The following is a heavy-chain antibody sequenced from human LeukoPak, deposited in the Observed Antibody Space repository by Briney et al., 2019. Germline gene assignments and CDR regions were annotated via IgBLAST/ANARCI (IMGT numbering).Heavy chain of an antibody. CDR3: ARGTGYHDSSGYYSSLHTFDI. CDR1: GFTFSSYS. D-gene: IGHD3-22*01. J-gene: IGHJ3*02. V-gene: IGHV3-21*01. Sequence: GGSLRLSCAASGFTFSSYSMNWVRQAPGKGLEWVSSISSSSSYIYYADSVKGRFTISRDNAKNSLYLQMNSLRAEDTAVYYCARGTGYHDSSGYYSSLHTFDIWGQGTMVTVSS. CDR2: ISSSSSYI.